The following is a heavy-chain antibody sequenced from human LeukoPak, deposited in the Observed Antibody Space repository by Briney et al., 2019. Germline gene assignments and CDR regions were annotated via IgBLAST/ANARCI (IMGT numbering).Heavy chain of an antibody. V-gene: IGHV3-23*01. CDR3: AKHIAYYYDSSGYHIDY. J-gene: IGHJ4*02. CDR2: ISGGGGST. Sequence: GGSLRLSCAASGFTFSDYAMSWVRQAPGKGLEWVSGISGGGGSTYYADSVKGRFTISRDNSKNTLFLQMNSLRAEDTAVYYCAKHIAYYYDSSGYHIDYWGQGTLATVSS. D-gene: IGHD3-22*01. CDR1: GFTFSDYA.